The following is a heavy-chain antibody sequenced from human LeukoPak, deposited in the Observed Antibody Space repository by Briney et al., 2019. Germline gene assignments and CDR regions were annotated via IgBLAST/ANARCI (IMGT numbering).Heavy chain of an antibody. CDR3: ARAIGGSSGWYSF. J-gene: IGHJ4*02. CDR1: GFTFSSNY. D-gene: IGHD6-19*01. Sequence: GGSLRLSCAPSGFTFSSNYWSWVRQPPGRGLEWVSVIYSGGSTYYAGSVKGRFTISRDNSKNTLYLQMNSPRAEDTAVYYCARAIGGSSGWYSFWGQGTLVTVSS. CDR2: IYSGGST. V-gene: IGHV3-53*01.